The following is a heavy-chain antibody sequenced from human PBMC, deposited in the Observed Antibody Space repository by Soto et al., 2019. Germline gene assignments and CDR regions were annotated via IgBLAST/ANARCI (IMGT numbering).Heavy chain of an antibody. V-gene: IGHV1-2*04. J-gene: IGHJ4*02. CDR1: GYTFTGYY. D-gene: IGHD4-17*01. CDR2: INPNSGGT. CDR3: ALSSTVAYYFDY. Sequence: ASVKVSCKAPGYTFTGYYMHWVRQAPGQGLEWMGWINPNSGGTNYAQKFQGWVTMTRDTSISTAYMELSRLRSDDTAVYYCALSSTVAYYFDYWGQGTLVTVSS.